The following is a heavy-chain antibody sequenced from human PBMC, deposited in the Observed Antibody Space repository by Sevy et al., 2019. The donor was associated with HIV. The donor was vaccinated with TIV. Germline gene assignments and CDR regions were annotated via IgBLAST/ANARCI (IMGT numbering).Heavy chain of an antibody. Sequence: GGYLRLSCAASGFTFSSYAMSWVRQAPGKGLEWVSAISGSGYLTYYTDSVKGRFTISRDNSKNTLYLQMNSLRAEDTALYYCAKEGGGSHYDSSGLFDYWGQGTLVTVSS. J-gene: IGHJ4*02. CDR1: GFTFSSYA. D-gene: IGHD3-22*01. V-gene: IGHV3-23*01. CDR2: ISGSGYLT. CDR3: AKEGGGSHYDSSGLFDY.